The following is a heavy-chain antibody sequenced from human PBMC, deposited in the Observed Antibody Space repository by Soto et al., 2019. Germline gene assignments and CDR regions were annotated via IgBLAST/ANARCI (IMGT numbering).Heavy chain of an antibody. V-gene: IGHV4-59*01. J-gene: IGHJ4*02. CDR3: ARAGAATLSDY. CDR2: IYYSGST. CDR1: GGSISNYY. D-gene: IGHD2-15*01. Sequence: SETLSLTCTVSGGSISNYYCSLIRQPPGKGLEWIGYIYYSGSTNYNPSLKSRVTISVDTSKNQFSLKLSSVTAADTAVYYCARAGAATLSDYWGQGTLVTVSS.